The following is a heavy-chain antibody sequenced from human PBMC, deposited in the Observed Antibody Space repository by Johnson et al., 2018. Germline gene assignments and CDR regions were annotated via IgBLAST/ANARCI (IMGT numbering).Heavy chain of an antibody. V-gene: IGHV3-23*01. CDR3: ARPRDYYDSTGYFQH. D-gene: IGHD3-22*01. J-gene: IGHJ1*01. CDR2: ISGSGGST. CDR1: GFTFSSYA. Sequence: EVQLLESGGGLVQPGGSLRLSCAASGFTFSSYAMSWVRQAPGKGLEWVSAISGSGGSTYYADSVTGRFTISRDNSKNTLFLQMNSLRAEDTAVYYCARPRDYYDSTGYFQHWGQGTLVTVSS.